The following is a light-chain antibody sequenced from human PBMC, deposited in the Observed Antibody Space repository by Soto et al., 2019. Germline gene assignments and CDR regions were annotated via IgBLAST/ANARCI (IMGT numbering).Light chain of an antibody. V-gene: IGLV2-14*01. Sequence: QSALTQPASVSGSPGQSITISCTGTSGDVGGYNSVSWYQQHPGKAPKLMIYDVSNRPSGVSNRFSGSKSGNTASLTISGLQAEDEADYYCSSFTTSSPKVFGTGTKLTVL. J-gene: IGLJ1*01. CDR1: SGDVGGYNS. CDR3: SSFTTSSPKV. CDR2: DVS.